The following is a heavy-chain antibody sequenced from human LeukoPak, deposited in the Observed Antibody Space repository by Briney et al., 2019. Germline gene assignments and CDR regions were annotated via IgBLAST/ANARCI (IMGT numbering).Heavy chain of an antibody. J-gene: IGHJ4*02. CDR3: ARGPPDVVVPAAPDY. D-gene: IGHD2-2*01. Sequence: ASVEVSCKASGYTFTSYGISWVRQAPGQGLEWMGWISAYNGNTNYAQKLQGRVTMTTDTSTSTAYMELRSLRSDDTAVYYCARGPPDVVVPAAPDYWGQGTLVTVSS. CDR2: ISAYNGNT. V-gene: IGHV1-18*01. CDR1: GYTFTSYG.